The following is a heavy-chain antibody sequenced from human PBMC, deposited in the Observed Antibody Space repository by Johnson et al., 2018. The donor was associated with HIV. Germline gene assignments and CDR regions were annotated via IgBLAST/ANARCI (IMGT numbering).Heavy chain of an antibody. CDR2: IKQDGSEK. CDR3: ASLAAQDAFDI. V-gene: IGHV3-7*05. Sequence: EVQLVESGGGLIQPGGSLRLSCAASGFTVSSNYMSWVRQAPGKGLEWVANIKQDGSEKYYVDSVKGRFTISRDNAKNSLYLQMNSLRAEDTALYYCASLAAQDAFDIWGQGTMVTVYS. CDR1: GFTVSSNY. J-gene: IGHJ3*02. D-gene: IGHD6-25*01.